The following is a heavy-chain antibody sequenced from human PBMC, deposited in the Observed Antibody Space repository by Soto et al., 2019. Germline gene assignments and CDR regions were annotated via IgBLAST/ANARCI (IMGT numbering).Heavy chain of an antibody. V-gene: IGHV1-69*01. Sequence: QVRLVQSGAEVREPGSSVKVSCKASGGTFSSYRCNWVRQARGQGLEWLGGIVPIYRTADYAQKFQGRVTITADESTRTVYMELSSLKSQDTALYYCARDYGAKLSSSWGKGTLVTVSS. D-gene: IGHD6-13*01. CDR1: GGTFSSYR. CDR3: ARDYGAKLSSS. CDR2: IVPIYRTA. J-gene: IGHJ4*02.